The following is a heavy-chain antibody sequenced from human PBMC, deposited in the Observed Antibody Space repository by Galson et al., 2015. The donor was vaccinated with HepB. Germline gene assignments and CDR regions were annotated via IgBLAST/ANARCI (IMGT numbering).Heavy chain of an antibody. CDR2: IYSGGST. Sequence: SLRLSCAASGFTVSSNYMSWVRQAPGKGLEWVSVIYSGGSTYYADSVKGRFTISRDNSKNTLYLQMNSLRAEDTAVYYCARDGDPPDYYGMDVWGQGTTVTVSS. V-gene: IGHV3-66*01. D-gene: IGHD3-3*01. CDR1: GFTVSSNY. J-gene: IGHJ6*02. CDR3: ARDGDPPDYYGMDV.